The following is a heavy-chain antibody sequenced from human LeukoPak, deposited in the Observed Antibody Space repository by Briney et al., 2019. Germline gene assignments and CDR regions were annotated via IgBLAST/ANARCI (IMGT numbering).Heavy chain of an antibody. CDR1: GGSFSGYY. D-gene: IGHD2-21*02. Sequence: SETLSLTCAVYGGSFSGYYWSWIRQPPGKGLEWIGYIYYSGSTNYNPSLKSRVTISVDTSKNQFSLKLSSVTVADTAVYYCARGGVTWTFDYWGRRTLVTVSS. CDR3: ARGGVTWTFDY. CDR2: IYYSGST. V-gene: IGHV4-34*11. J-gene: IGHJ4*02.